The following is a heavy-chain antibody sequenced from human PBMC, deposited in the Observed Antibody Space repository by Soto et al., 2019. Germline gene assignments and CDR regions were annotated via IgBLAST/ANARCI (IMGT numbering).Heavy chain of an antibody. Sequence: SETLSLTCTVSGGSISSSSYYWGWIRQPPGKGLEWIVSIYYSGSTYYNPSLKSRVTISVDTSKNQFSLKLSSVTAADTAVYYCARLPGYYDFWSGYSRSGLNYYFDYWGQGTLVTVSS. CDR1: GGSISSSSYY. J-gene: IGHJ4*02. V-gene: IGHV4-39*01. CDR2: IYYSGST. CDR3: ARLPGYYDFWSGYSRSGLNYYFDY. D-gene: IGHD3-3*01.